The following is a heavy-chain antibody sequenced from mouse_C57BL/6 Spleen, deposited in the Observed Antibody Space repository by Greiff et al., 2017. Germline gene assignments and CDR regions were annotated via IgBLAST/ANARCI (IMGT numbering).Heavy chain of an antibody. CDR3: ARSPPVYEDLLAY. V-gene: IGHV1-53*01. CDR1: GYTFTSYW. J-gene: IGHJ3*01. Sequence: QVQLKQPGTELVKPGASVKLSCKASGYTFTSYWMHWVKQRPGQGLEWIGNINPSNGGTNYNEKFKSKATLTVDTSSSTAYMQLSSLTSEDSAVYYCARSPPVYEDLLAYWGQGTLVTVSA. CDR2: INPSNGGT. D-gene: IGHD1-1*01.